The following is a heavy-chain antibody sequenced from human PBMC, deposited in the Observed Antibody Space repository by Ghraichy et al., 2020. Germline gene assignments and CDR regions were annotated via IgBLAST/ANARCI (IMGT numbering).Heavy chain of an antibody. J-gene: IGHJ4*02. V-gene: IGHV3-30-3*01. CDR3: ARDLGVPIRFDYFDY. CDR1: GFTFSSYA. Sequence: LSLTCAASGFTFSSYAMHWVRQAPGKGLEWVAVISYDGSNKYYADSVKGRFTISRDNSKNTLYLQMNSLRAEDTAVYYCARDLGVPIRFDYFDYWGQGTLVTVSS. CDR2: ISYDGSNK. D-gene: IGHD3-16*01.